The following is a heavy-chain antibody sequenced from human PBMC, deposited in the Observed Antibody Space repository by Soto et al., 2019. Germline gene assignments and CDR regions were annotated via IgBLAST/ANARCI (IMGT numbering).Heavy chain of an antibody. CDR3: ARGTYDILTGYSYNWFDP. Sequence: ETLSLTCTVSGGSISSYYWSWIRQPPGKGLEWIGYIYYSGSTNYNPSLKSRVTISVDTSKNQFSLKLSSVTAADTAVYYCARGTYDILTGYSYNWFDPWGQGTLVTVSS. J-gene: IGHJ5*02. CDR1: GGSISSYY. V-gene: IGHV4-59*01. D-gene: IGHD3-9*01. CDR2: IYYSGST.